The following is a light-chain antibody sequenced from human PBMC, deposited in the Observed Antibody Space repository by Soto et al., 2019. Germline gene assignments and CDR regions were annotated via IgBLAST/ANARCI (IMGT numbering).Light chain of an antibody. CDR3: QQYGSSPLT. J-gene: IGKJ4*01. Sequence: EIVLTHSPATLSFSPGEIATLSFRASQSVSSYLAWYQQKPGQAPRLLIYDASNRATGIPARFSGSGSGTDFTLTISSLEPEDFAVYYCQQYGSSPLTFGGGTKVDIK. CDR2: DAS. CDR1: QSVSSY. V-gene: IGKV3-11*01.